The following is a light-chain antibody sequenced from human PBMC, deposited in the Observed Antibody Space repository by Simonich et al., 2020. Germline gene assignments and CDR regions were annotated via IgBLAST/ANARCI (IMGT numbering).Light chain of an antibody. CDR2: DDS. CDR1: NLGSKS. J-gene: IGLJ2*01. Sequence: SYVLTQPPSVSVAPGETARITCGGKNLGSKSVHWYQQKPGQAPVLVVYDDSDRPPGIPGRVSRSNSGNTATLYISRGEAGDEADYYCQGGDSSSDNVVFGGGTKLTVL. CDR3: QGGDSSSDNVV. V-gene: IGLV3-21*02.